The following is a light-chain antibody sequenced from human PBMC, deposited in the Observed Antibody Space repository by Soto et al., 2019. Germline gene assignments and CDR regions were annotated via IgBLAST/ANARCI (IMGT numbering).Light chain of an antibody. CDR1: QSIDSW. V-gene: IGKV1-5*03. Sequence: DIQMTQSPSTLSASVGDRVTITCRASQSIDSWLAWYQQKPGKVPKLLINKASSLESGVPSRFSGSESGTEFTLTISSLQPDDFATYYCQQYKSILWSFGQGTKVEIK. J-gene: IGKJ1*01. CDR3: QQYKSILWS. CDR2: KAS.